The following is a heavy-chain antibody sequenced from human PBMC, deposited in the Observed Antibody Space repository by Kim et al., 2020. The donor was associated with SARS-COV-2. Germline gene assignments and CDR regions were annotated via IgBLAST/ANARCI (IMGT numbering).Heavy chain of an antibody. CDR3: TSIFEY. D-gene: IGHD3-3*02. CDR2: DGGRR. Sequence: DGGRRDYGDSVKARFTTSRDNANNMVYLQMNSLRVDDTAIYYCTSIFEYWGQGALVTVSS. V-gene: IGHV3-74*01. J-gene: IGHJ4*02.